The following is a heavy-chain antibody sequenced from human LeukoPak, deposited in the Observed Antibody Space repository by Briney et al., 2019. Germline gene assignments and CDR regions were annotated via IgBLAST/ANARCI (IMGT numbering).Heavy chain of an antibody. CDR2: ISYDGSNK. V-gene: IGHV3-30*03. CDR1: GFTFSSYG. CDR3: ARALSDSSDY. D-gene: IGHD3-22*01. Sequence: GGSLRLSCAASGFTFSSYGMHWVRQAPGKGLEWVAVISYDGSNKYYADSVKGRFTISRDNAKNSLYLQMNSLRAEDTAVYYCARALSDSSDYWGQGTLVTVSS. J-gene: IGHJ4*02.